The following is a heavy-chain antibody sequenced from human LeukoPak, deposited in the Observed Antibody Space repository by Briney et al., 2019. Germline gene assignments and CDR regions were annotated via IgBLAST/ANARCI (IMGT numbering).Heavy chain of an antibody. CDR2: IRWDGGST. V-gene: IGHV3-43D*03. CDR3: AARQDSGYQFDY. Sequence: PGGSLRLSCVASGFTFDDYAMHWVRQAPGKGLEWVSLIRWDGGSTYYADSVKGRFTISRDNSKNSLYLQMNSLRAEDTALYYCAARQDSGYQFDYWGQGTLVTVSS. CDR1: GFTFDDYA. D-gene: IGHD5-12*01. J-gene: IGHJ4*02.